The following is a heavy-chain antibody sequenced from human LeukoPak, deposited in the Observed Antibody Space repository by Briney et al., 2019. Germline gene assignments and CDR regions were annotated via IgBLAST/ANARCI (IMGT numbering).Heavy chain of an antibody. D-gene: IGHD6-19*01. V-gene: IGHV3-30*18. CDR1: GFTFSSYG. J-gene: IGHJ4*02. Sequence: GGSLRLSCAASGFTFSSYGMHWVRQAPGKGLEWVAVISYDGSNKYYADSVKGRFTISGDNSKNTLYLQMNSLRAEDTAVYYCAKDSSSGCFDYWGQGTLVTVSS. CDR3: AKDSSSGCFDY. CDR2: ISYDGSNK.